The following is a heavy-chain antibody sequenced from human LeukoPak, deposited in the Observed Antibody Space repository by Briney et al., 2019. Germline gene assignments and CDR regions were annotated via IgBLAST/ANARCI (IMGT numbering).Heavy chain of an antibody. D-gene: IGHD2-15*01. V-gene: IGHV4-59*01. CDR3: ARVTGYVIEDNFDY. CDR2: IYYSGST. Sequence: SETLSLTCTVSGGSISSYYWSWIREPPGKGLEWIGYIYYSGSTNYNPSLKSRVTISVDTSKNQFSLKLRSVTAADTAVYYCARVTGYVIEDNFDYWGQGTLVTVSS. CDR1: GGSISSYY. J-gene: IGHJ4*02.